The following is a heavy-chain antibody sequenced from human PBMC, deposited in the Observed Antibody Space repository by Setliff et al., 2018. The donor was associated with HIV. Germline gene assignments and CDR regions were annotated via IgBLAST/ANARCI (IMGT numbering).Heavy chain of an antibody. CDR2: IFLDDSDV. CDR3: ARRTRRRGSSYGNIDY. Sequence: PGESLKISCTGSGDNFRYSWIGWVRQMPGKGLEWMGIIFLDDSDVRYSPSFEGHVTMSADKSISTAYLQWSSLQASDTAVYYCARRTRRRGSSYGNIDYWGQGTLVTVSS. J-gene: IGHJ4*02. D-gene: IGHD5-18*01. V-gene: IGHV5-51*01. CDR1: GDNFRYSW.